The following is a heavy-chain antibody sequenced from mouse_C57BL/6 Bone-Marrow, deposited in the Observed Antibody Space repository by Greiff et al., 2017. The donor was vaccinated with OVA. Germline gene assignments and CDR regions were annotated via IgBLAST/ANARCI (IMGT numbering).Heavy chain of an antibody. CDR3: ARARITTVENYAMDY. D-gene: IGHD1-1*01. Sequence: DVMLVESGGGLVKPGGSLKLSCAASGFTFSSYAMSWVRQTPEKRLEWVATISDGGSYTYYPDNVKGRFTISRDNAKNNLYLQMSHLKSEDTAMYYCARARITTVENYAMDYWGQGTSVTVSS. CDR1: GFTFSSYA. J-gene: IGHJ4*01. CDR2: ISDGGSYT. V-gene: IGHV5-4*03.